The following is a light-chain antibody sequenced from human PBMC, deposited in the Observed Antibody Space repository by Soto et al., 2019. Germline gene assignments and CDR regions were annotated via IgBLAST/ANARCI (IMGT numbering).Light chain of an antibody. J-gene: IGLJ1*01. V-gene: IGLV2-14*01. Sequence: SALTQPASVSGSPGQSITISCTGTSSDVGGYNHVSWYQLHPGKAPELMLYEVSNRPSGVSNRFSGSKSGNTASLTISGLQAEDEADYYCFSYTSSTAYVFGTGTKVTVL. CDR1: SSDVGGYNH. CDR2: EVS. CDR3: FSYTSSTAYV.